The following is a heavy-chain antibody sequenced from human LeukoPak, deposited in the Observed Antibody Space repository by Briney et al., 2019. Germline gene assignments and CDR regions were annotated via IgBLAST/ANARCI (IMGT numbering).Heavy chain of an antibody. Sequence: ASVKVSCKASGYTFTSYDINWVRQATGQGLEWMGWMNPNSGNTGYAQKFQGRVTMTRDTSISTAYMELSSLRSEDTAVYYCARVTYGSGSYYRDWGQGTLVTVSS. CDR2: MNPNSGNT. D-gene: IGHD3-10*01. CDR3: ARVTYGSGSYYRD. J-gene: IGHJ4*02. CDR1: GYTFTSYD. V-gene: IGHV1-8*01.